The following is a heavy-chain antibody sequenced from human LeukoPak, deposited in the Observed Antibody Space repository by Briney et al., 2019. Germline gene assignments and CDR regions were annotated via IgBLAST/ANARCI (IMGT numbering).Heavy chain of an antibody. CDR3: ARDDLVITMVRGVLDY. V-gene: IGHV3-20*04. D-gene: IGHD3-10*01. J-gene: IGHJ4*02. CDR1: GFTFDDYG. CDR2: VNWNGGST. Sequence: PGGSLRLSCAASGFTFDDYGMSWVRQAPGKGLEWISGVNWNGGSTGYADSVKGRFTISRDNAKNSLYLQMNSLRAEDTAVYYCARDDLVITMVRGVLDYWGQGTLVTVSS.